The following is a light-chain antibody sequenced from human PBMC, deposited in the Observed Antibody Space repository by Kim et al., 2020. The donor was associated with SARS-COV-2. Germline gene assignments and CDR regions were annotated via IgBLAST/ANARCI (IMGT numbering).Light chain of an antibody. J-gene: IGLJ2*01. Sequence: GLTISSTGRSSNIGAGYDVHGYQQLPGTAPKLLIYGNSNRPSGVPDRFSGSKSGTSASLAITGLQAEDEADYYCQSYDSSLSGSVFGGGTQLTVL. CDR2: GNS. CDR1: SSNIGAGYD. V-gene: IGLV1-40*01. CDR3: QSYDSSLSGSV.